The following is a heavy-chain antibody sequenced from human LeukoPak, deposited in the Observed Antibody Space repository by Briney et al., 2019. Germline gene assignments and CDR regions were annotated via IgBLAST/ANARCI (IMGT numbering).Heavy chain of an antibody. CDR2: ISGSGGST. CDR1: GFTFSSYA. V-gene: IGHV3-23*01. CDR3: AGDLVQGNAPS. Sequence: GGSLRLSCAASGFTFSSYAMSWVRQAPGKGLEWVSAISGSGGSTYYADSVKGRFTISRDNSKNTLYLQMNSLRAEDTAVYYCAGDLVQGNAPSWGQGTLVTVSS. J-gene: IGHJ5*02. D-gene: IGHD1-1*01.